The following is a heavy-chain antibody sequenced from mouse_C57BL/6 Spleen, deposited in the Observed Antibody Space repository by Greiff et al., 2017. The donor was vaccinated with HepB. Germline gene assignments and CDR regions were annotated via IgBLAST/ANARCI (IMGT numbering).Heavy chain of an antibody. CDR2: ISYSGST. CDR3: ANSYYDYDERFAY. J-gene: IGHJ3*01. Sequence: EVQRVESGPGMVKPSQSLSLTCTVTGYSITSGYDWHWIRHFPGNKLEWMGYISYSGSTNYNPSLKSRISITHDTSKNHFFLKLNSVTTEDTATYYCANSYYDYDERFAYWGQGTLVTVSA. D-gene: IGHD2-4*01. CDR1: GYSITSGYD. V-gene: IGHV3-1*01.